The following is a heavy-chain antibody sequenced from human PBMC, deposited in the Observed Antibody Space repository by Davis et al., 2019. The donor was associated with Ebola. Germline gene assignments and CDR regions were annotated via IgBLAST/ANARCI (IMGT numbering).Heavy chain of an antibody. J-gene: IGHJ4*02. CDR2: IYHSGST. CDR3: ASDGGYSYGYGG. Sequence: SETLSLTCTVSGGSISSYYWSWIRQPPGKGLEWIGYIYHSGSTYYNPSLKSRVTISVDRSKNQFSLKLSSVTAADTAVYYCASDGGYSYGYGGWGQGTLVTVSP. CDR1: GGSISSYY. V-gene: IGHV4-59*04. D-gene: IGHD5-18*01.